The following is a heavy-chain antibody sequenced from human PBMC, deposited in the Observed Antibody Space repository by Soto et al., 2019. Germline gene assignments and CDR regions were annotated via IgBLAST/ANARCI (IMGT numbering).Heavy chain of an antibody. D-gene: IGHD6-13*01. CDR3: ARVLRGSSWYYFDY. V-gene: IGHV3-64*01. J-gene: IGHJ4*02. Sequence: EVQLVESGGGLVQPGGSLRLSCAASGFTFSSYAMHWVHQAPGKGLEYVSAISSNGGSTYYANSVKGRFTISRDNSKNTLYLQMGSLRAEDMAVYYCARVLRGSSWYYFDYWGQGTLVTVSS. CDR2: ISSNGGST. CDR1: GFTFSSYA.